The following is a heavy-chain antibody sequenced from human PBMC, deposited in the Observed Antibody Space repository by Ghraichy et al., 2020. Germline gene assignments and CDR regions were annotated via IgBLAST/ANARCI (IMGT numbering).Heavy chain of an antibody. D-gene: IGHD4-23*01. CDR2: ISSSSNTI. CDR1: GFTFSSYS. CDR3: ARDQLEEWQLRQYAFDN. J-gene: IGHJ3*02. V-gene: IGHV3-48*01. Sequence: GGSLRLSCAASGFTFSSYSMNWVRQAPGKGLEWVSYISSSSNTIYYADSVKGRFTISRDNAKNSLYLQMNSLRAEDTAVYYCARDQLEEWQLRQYAFDNWGQGTMVTVSS.